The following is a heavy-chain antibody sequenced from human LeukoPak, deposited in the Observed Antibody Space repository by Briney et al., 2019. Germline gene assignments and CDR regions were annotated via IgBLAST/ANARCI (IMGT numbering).Heavy chain of an antibody. V-gene: IGHV4-59*01. CDR3: ARSDIAVAGDAFDI. CDR1: GGSISSYY. J-gene: IGHJ3*02. CDR2: IYYSGST. D-gene: IGHD6-19*01. Sequence: SETLSLTCTVSGGSISSYYWSWIRQPPGKGLEWIGYIYYSGSTNYNPSLKSRVTISVDTSKNQFSLKLSSVTAADTAVYYCARSDIAVAGDAFDIWGQGTMVTVSS.